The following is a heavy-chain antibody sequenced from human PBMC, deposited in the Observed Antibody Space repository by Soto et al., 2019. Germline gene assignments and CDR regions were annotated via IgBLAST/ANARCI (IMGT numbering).Heavy chain of an antibody. Sequence: SVKVSCKASGFTFTSSAVQWVRQARGQRLEWIGWIVVGSGNTNYAQKFQERVTITRDMSTSTAYMELSSLRSEDTAVYYCAADSPYYYDRSGYYLDYWGQGTLVTVSS. CDR2: IVVGSGNT. V-gene: IGHV1-58*01. CDR1: GFTFTSSA. J-gene: IGHJ4*02. CDR3: AADSPYYYDRSGYYLDY. D-gene: IGHD3-22*01.